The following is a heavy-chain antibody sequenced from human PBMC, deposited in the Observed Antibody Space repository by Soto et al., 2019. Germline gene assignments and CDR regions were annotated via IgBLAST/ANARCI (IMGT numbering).Heavy chain of an antibody. J-gene: IGHJ5*02. D-gene: IGHD3-22*01. V-gene: IGHV4-59*01. CDR2: TSYSGDA. Sequence: QEQLRESGPGLLKPSETLSLTCTVSGGSIRIYYWSGIRQLPEKVLEWIGHTSYSGDANYTPSLKSRATISVDTSTNQVSLKLPSVTAADTAVYFCVRAGYFDSSDSYHGGSWGQGVLVTVSS. CDR3: VRAGYFDSSDSYHGGS. CDR1: GGSIRIYY.